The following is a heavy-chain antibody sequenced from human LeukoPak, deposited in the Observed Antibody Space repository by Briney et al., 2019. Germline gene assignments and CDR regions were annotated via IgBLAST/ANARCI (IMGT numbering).Heavy chain of an antibody. CDR3: AKDYSFYSHYYTIDV. D-gene: IGHD2-21*01. Sequence: PGGSLRLSCADSGFTFSRHSMHWVRQAPGKGLEWVAVILFEGSNKNYEDSGKGRFTISRDNSKRTLYLEVNTLRAADKAVYYCAKDYSFYSHYYTIDVGGQGTTVAVS. V-gene: IGHV3-30*18. J-gene: IGHJ6*02. CDR1: GFTFSRHS. CDR2: ILFEGSNK.